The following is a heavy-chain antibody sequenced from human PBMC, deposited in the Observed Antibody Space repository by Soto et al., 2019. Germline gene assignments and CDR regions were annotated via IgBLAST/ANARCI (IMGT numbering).Heavy chain of an antibody. CDR1: GFTFRNYG. Sequence: PGGSLRLSCAASGFTFRNYGMNWVRQAPGKGLEWVSYIGIGSSTKYYADSVKGRFTISRDNAKNSLYLQMNSLRAEDTAVYYCARDQLSYNDLRGRPLNAFDVWGQGTMVTVSS. J-gene: IGHJ3*01. CDR3: ARDQLSYNDLRGRPLNAFDV. CDR2: IGIGSSTK. D-gene: IGHD3-22*01. V-gene: IGHV3-48*01.